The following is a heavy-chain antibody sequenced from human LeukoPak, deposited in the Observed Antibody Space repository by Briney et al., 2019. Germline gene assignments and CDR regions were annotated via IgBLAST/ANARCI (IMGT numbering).Heavy chain of an antibody. J-gene: IGHJ4*02. CDR3: AKLTLLGYCSGGSCYDRRVFDY. CDR2: ISDSGGST. D-gene: IGHD2-15*01. Sequence: GGSLRLSCAASGFTFSSYAMSWVRQAPGKGLEWVSAISDSGGSTYYADSVKGRFTISRDNSKNTLYLQMNSLRAEDTAVYYCAKLTLLGYCSGGSCYDRRVFDYWGQGTLVTVSS. CDR1: GFTFSSYA. V-gene: IGHV3-23*01.